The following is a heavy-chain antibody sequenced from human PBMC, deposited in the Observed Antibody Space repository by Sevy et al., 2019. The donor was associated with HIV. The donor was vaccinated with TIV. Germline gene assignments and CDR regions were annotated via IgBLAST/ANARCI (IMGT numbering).Heavy chain of an antibody. J-gene: IGHJ4*02. V-gene: IGHV7-4-1*02. D-gene: IGHD6-13*01. Sequence: ASVKVSCKASGYTFTKYGINWVRQAPGQGPEWMGWINTITGNPTYDQGFTGRFVFSLDTSVSTAHLLISSLKTDDTAVYYCARGIGQQLTVIFDYWGQGTPVTVSS. CDR3: ARGIGQQLTVIFDY. CDR1: GYTFTKYG. CDR2: INTITGNP.